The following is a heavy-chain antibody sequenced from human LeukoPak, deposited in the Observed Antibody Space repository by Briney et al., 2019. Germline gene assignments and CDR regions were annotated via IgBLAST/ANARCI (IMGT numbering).Heavy chain of an antibody. CDR3: ARLTEGYYESRGYYYVFDY. V-gene: IGHV1-2*02. Sequence: ASVPVSFKASVYTFTGYYMHWVRPATGQGLEWMGWINPNSGGTNYAQKVQRRVTMTRDTSLSPAHMELTKLKSDDTAVYYGARLTEGYYESRGYYYVFDYWGQGNLVTVSS. CDR1: VYTFTGYY. J-gene: IGHJ4*02. D-gene: IGHD3-22*01. CDR2: INPNSGGT.